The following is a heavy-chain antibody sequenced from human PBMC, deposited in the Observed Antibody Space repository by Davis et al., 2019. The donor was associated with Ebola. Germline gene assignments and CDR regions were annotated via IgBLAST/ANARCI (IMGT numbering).Heavy chain of an antibody. CDR2: IYYSGST. D-gene: IGHD6-13*01. J-gene: IGHJ2*01. V-gene: IGHV4-59*08. CDR3: AKTRTQQLVLGWYFDL. Sequence: PSETLSLTCTVSGGSISSYYWSWIRQPPGKGLEWIGYIYYSGSTNYNTSLKSRVTISVDTSKNQFSLKLSSVTAADTAVYYCAKTRTQQLVLGWYFDLWVRGTLVTVSS. CDR1: GGSISSYY.